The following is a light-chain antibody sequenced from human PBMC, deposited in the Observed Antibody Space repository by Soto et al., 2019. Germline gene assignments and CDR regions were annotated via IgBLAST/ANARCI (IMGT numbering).Light chain of an antibody. CDR1: QSVSSTY. CDR3: QQYVTAPLT. V-gene: IGKV3-20*01. Sequence: EIVLTQSPGTLSLSKGERATLSCRASQSVSSTYLAWYQQKPGQAPRLLIYGASSRATGIPDRFSGSGSGTDFTLTISRLEPEDFAVYYCQQYVTAPLTFGGGTKVEI. CDR2: GAS. J-gene: IGKJ4*01.